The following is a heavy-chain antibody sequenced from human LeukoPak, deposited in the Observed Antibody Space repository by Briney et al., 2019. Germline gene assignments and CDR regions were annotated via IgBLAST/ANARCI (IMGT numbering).Heavy chain of an antibody. V-gene: IGHV4-59*01. CDR1: GGSISSYY. D-gene: IGHD3-22*01. CDR2: IYYSGST. J-gene: IGHJ4*02. CDR3: ATYYYDSSGPAGGLFDY. Sequence: NTSEILSLTGTVSGGSISSYYLSWIRQPRGKGLEWIGYIYYSGSTNYNPSLKSRVTISVDTSKNQFSLKLSSVAAADTAVYYCATYYYDSSGPAGGLFDYWGQGTLVTVSS.